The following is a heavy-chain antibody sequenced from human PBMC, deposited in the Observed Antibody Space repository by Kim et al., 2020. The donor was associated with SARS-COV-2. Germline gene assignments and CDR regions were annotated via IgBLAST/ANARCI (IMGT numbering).Heavy chain of an antibody. CDR2: INPHTGGT. CDR3: ARDLSSINWYFVY. Sequence: ASVKVSCKASGYPFIGYYLHWVRQAPGRGLEWMGWINPHTGGTVYAQRFQGRVTMTRDTSTGTAYMELGSLRPDDTAIYYCARDLSSINWYFVYWGQGTL. V-gene: IGHV1-2*02. CDR1: GYPFIGYY. J-gene: IGHJ4*02. D-gene: IGHD6-13*01.